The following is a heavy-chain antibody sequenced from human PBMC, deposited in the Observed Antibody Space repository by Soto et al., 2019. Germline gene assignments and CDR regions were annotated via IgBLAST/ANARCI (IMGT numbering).Heavy chain of an antibody. CDR1: GFTFNDYV. CDR2: MTYDGATE. Sequence: QVHLVESGGGVVQPGRSLRLSCAPSGFTFNDYVIHWVRQPADKGLEWVASMTYDGATEYYADSVKGRFTVSRDNSKRTLSLQMNSLRPEDTAVYYCARVRLSIAVNDALDVWGQGTTVTVSS. J-gene: IGHJ3*01. V-gene: IGHV3-30*14. D-gene: IGHD3-3*02. CDR3: ARVRLSIAVNDALDV.